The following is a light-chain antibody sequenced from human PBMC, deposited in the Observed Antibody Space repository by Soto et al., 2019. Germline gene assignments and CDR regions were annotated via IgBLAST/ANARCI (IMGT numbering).Light chain of an antibody. V-gene: IGLV2-14*01. Sequence: QSALTQPASVSGSPGQSITIPCAGTRGDVGGYNYVSWYQQHPGKAPNLIIYDVTNRPSGVSDRFSGSKSGNMASLTISGLQAEDEADYYCSSYTSGRPLVVFGGGTKVTVL. J-gene: IGLJ2*01. CDR3: SSYTSGRPLVV. CDR2: DVT. CDR1: RGDVGGYNY.